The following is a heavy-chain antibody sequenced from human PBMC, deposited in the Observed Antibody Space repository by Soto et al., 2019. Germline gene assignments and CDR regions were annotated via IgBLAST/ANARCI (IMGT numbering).Heavy chain of an antibody. CDR3: ARITASPNSGYFDF. CDR1: GGSIISYY. CDR2: IYYSGST. Sequence: SETLSLTCTVSGGSIISYYWSWIRQPPGKGLEWIGYIYYSGSTNYNPSLKSRVTISVDTSKNQFSLRLTSVTAADTAFYYCARITASPNSGYFDFWGQGALVTVSS. J-gene: IGHJ4*02. V-gene: IGHV4-59*01. D-gene: IGHD3-10*01.